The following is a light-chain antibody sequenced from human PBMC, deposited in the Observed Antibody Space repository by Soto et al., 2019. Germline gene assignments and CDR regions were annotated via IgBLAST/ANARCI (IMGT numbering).Light chain of an antibody. J-gene: IGLJ2*01. CDR2: SNN. CDR1: SSNIGGNT. Sequence: QSVLTQPPSASGTPGQRVTNACSGSSSNIGGNTVNWYKQLPGTAPKLLIYSNNQRPSGVPDRFSGSKSGTSASLAISGLQSEDEADYYCAAWDDRMNGYVVFGGGPKRTV. CDR3: AAWDDRMNGYVV. V-gene: IGLV1-44*01.